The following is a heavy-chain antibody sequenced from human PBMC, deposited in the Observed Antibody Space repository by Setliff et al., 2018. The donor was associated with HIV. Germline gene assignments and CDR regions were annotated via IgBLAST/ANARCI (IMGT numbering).Heavy chain of an antibody. CDR1: GFSLTTSGMC. J-gene: IGHJ1*01. CDR2: IDWDDDK. Sequence: SGPTLVNPTQTLTLTCTISGFSLTTSGMCLGSIRQPPGKALEWLAHIDWDDDKYYCTSLETRLTISKDTSKNQVVLTITNMDPVDTTTYYCGHSSGSYLGYFQHWGQGTLVTV. CDR3: GHSSGSYLGYFQH. V-gene: IGHV2-70*12. D-gene: IGHD1-26*01.